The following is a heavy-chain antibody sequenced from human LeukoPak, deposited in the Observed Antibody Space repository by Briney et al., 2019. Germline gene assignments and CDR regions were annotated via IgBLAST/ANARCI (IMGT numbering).Heavy chain of an antibody. CDR1: GFTFSSYW. Sequence: GGSLRLSCAASGFTFSSYWMHWVRQAPGKGLVWVSRINSDGSSTSYADSVKGRFIISRDNAKNTLSLQMNSLRAEDTAVFYCVRVACSSMTSCATVDYWGQGALVTVSS. CDR2: INSDGSST. CDR3: VRVACSSMTSCATVDY. J-gene: IGHJ4*02. D-gene: IGHD2-2*01. V-gene: IGHV3-74*01.